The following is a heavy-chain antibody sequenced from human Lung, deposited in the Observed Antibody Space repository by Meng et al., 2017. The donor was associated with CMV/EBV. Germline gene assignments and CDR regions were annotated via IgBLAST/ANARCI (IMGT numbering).Heavy chain of an antibody. D-gene: IGHD4-17*01. CDR3: ARESVGWGYYGGYERYFDN. J-gene: IGHJ4*02. Sequence: GESXKISCAASGFTFSSYWMHWVRQAPGKGLVWVSRINSDGSSTSYADSVKGRFTISRDNAKNTLYLQMNSLRAEDTAVYYCARESVGWGYYGGYERYFDNWGQGTLVTVSS. CDR1: GFTFSSYW. CDR2: INSDGSST. V-gene: IGHV3-74*01.